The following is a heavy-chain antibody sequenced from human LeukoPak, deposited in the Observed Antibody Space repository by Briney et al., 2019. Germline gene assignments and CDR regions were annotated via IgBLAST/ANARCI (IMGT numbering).Heavy chain of an antibody. J-gene: IGHJ3*02. CDR1: GFTFSSYS. Sequence: PGGSLRLSCAASGFTFSSYSVNWVRQVPGKGLEWVSYISSSSSTIYYADSVKGRFTISRDNAKNSLFLQMNSLRDEDTAVFYCAREGPRDPDAFDIWGQGTMVTVSS. CDR2: ISSSSSTI. CDR3: AREGPRDPDAFDI. V-gene: IGHV3-48*02.